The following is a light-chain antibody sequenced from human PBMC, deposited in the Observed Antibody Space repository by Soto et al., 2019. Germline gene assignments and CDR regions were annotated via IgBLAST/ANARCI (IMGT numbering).Light chain of an antibody. J-gene: IGLJ1*01. Sequence: QSVLTQPPSVSGSPGQSVTISCTGTSTDFVGYNRVSWYQQPPGKAPKLMIYEVTIRPSGVSDRFSGSKSGNTASLTVSGLQAEDEADYYCSSYTGGNPSYVFGTGTKV. V-gene: IGLV2-8*01. CDR2: EVT. CDR1: STDFVGYNR. CDR3: SSYTGGNPSYV.